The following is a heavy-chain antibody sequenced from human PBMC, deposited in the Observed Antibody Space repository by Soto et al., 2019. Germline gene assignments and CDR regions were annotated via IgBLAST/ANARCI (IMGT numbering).Heavy chain of an antibody. V-gene: IGHV1-46*03. J-gene: IGHJ6*03. Sequence: ASVKVSCKASGHTFTSYYMHWVRQAPGQGLEWMGIINPSGGSTSYAQKFQGRVTMTRDTSTSTVYMELSSLRSEDTAVYYCARAGGITIFGVAPYYYYMDVWGKGTTVTVSS. CDR3: ARAGGITIFGVAPYYYYMDV. D-gene: IGHD3-3*01. CDR1: GHTFTSYY. CDR2: INPSGGST.